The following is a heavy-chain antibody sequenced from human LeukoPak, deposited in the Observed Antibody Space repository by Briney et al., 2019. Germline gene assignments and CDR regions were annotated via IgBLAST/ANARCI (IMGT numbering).Heavy chain of an antibody. CDR3: ARHRYYYDSSGYYYQL. CDR2: IYYSGST. Sequence: SETLSLTCTVSGASISSYYWIWIRQPPGKGLEGSGYIYYSGSTNYNPSLKSRVTISVDTSKNQFSLRLSSVTAADTAVYYCARHRYYYDSSGYYYQLWRQGTLVTVSS. D-gene: IGHD3-22*01. CDR1: GASISSYY. J-gene: IGHJ4*02. V-gene: IGHV4-59*01.